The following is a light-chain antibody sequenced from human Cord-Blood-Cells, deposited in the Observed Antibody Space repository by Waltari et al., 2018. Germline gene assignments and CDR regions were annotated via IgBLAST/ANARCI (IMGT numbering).Light chain of an antibody. Sequence: QSALTQPASVSGSPGQSLTISCTGTSSDVGSYNLFPWYQQHPGKAPKLMIYEGSKRPSGVSNRFSGSKSGNTASLTISGLQAEDEADYYCCSYAGSSTFVVFGGGTKLTVL. J-gene: IGLJ2*01. CDR3: CSYAGSSTFVV. CDR2: EGS. CDR1: SSDVGSYNL. V-gene: IGLV2-23*01.